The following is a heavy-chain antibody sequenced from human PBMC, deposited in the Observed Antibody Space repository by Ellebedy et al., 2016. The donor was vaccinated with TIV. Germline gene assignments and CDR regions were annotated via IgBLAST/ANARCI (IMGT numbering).Heavy chain of an antibody. Sequence: MPSETLSLTCTVSGGSISSYYWSWIRQPPGKGLEWIGYIYYSGSTNYNPSLKSRVTISADTSKNQFSLQLSSVTAADTAVYYCARIPTIDNNYGFFDYWGQGTLVTVSS. V-gene: IGHV4-59*01. D-gene: IGHD4-11*01. CDR1: GGSISSYY. J-gene: IGHJ4*02. CDR2: IYYSGST. CDR3: ARIPTIDNNYGFFDY.